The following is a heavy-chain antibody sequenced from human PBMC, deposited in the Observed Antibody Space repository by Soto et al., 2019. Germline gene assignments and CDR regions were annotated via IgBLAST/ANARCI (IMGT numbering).Heavy chain of an antibody. CDR1: GYSFNTYC. D-gene: IGHD5-18*01. CDR3: ARLLGYSYGSQVFFDY. CDR2: IYPGDFDT. V-gene: IGHV5-51*01. Sequence: WVSLKISCTGAGYSFNTYCIGWVGPMPGKGLEWMGVIYPGDFDTRYSPSFQGHVTMSVDKSINTAYLQWSSLETSDTAMYYCARLLGYSYGSQVFFDYCGQGTPVTDSS. J-gene: IGHJ4*02.